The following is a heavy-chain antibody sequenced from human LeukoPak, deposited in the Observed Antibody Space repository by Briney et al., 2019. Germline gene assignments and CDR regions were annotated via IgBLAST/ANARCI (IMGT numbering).Heavy chain of an antibody. CDR1: GGSISSGGYY. Sequence: PPETLSLTCTVSGGSISSGGYYWSWIRQHPGTGLEWIGYIYYSGSTYYNPSLKSRVTISVDTSKNQFSLKLSSVTAADTAVYYCARTVDTAMVRAFDIWGQGTMVTVSS. V-gene: IGHV4-31*03. CDR3: ARTVDTAMVRAFDI. CDR2: IYYSGST. J-gene: IGHJ3*02. D-gene: IGHD5-18*01.